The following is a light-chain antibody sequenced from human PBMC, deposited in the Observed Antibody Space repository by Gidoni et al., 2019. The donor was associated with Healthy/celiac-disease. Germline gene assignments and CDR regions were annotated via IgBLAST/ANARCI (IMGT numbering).Light chain of an antibody. Sequence: DIQMTQSPSTLSASVGDRVTITCRASQSISSWLAWYQQKPGKAPKLLIYKASSLESGVPSRFGGSGSGTEFTLTISSLQPDDFATYYCQQYNSYPTFGQGTKVEIK. CDR1: QSISSW. J-gene: IGKJ1*01. V-gene: IGKV1-5*03. CDR3: QQYNSYPT. CDR2: KAS.